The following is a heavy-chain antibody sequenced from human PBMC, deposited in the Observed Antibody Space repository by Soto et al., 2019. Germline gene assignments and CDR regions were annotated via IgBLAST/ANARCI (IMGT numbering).Heavy chain of an antibody. D-gene: IGHD3-22*01. Sequence: GGSLRLSCAASGFTFSSYGMHWVRQAPGKGLEWVAVISYDGSNKYYADSVKGRFTISRDNSKNTLYLQMNSLRAEDTAVYYCAKDPYYYDSSGYFYFDYWGQGTLVTVSS. CDR2: ISYDGSNK. CDR3: AKDPYYYDSSGYFYFDY. V-gene: IGHV3-30*18. J-gene: IGHJ4*02. CDR1: GFTFSSYG.